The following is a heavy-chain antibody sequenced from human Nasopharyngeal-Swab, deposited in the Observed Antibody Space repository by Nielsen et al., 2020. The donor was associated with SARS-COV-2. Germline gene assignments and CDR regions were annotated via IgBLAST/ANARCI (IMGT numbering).Heavy chain of an antibody. V-gene: IGHV3-48*04. CDR3: ARDGYSSSWTLFAEYFQH. J-gene: IGHJ1*01. D-gene: IGHD6-13*01. CDR2: ISSSSSTI. CDR1: GFTFSNSD. Sequence: GESLKISCAASGFTFSNSDMNWVHQAPGKGLEWVSYISSSSSTIYYADSVKGRFTISRDNAKNSLYLQMNSLRAEDTAVYYCARDGYSSSWTLFAEYFQHWGQGTLVTVSS.